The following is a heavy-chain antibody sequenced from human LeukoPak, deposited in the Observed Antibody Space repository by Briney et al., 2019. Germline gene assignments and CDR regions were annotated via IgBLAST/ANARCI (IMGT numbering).Heavy chain of an antibody. CDR2: ISYDGSNK. J-gene: IGHJ4*02. D-gene: IGHD5-18*01. V-gene: IGHV3-30*18. CDR1: GFTFSSYG. CDR3: AKDDERNTAMVPRALDY. Sequence: GGSLRLSCAASGFTFSSYGMHWVRQAPGKGLEWVAVISYDGSNKYYADSVKGRFTISRDNSKNTLYLQMNSLRAEDTAVYYCAKDDERNTAMVPRALDYWGQGTLVTVSS.